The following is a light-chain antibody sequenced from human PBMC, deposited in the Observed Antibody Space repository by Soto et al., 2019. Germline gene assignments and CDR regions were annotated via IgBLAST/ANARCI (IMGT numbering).Light chain of an antibody. CDR2: DVS. CDR3: SSYTTSNTRQIV. V-gene: IGLV2-14*03. J-gene: IGLJ1*01. CDR1: SSDVGGYNY. Sequence: QSVLTQPASVSGSPGQSITISCTGTSSDVGGYNYVSWYQHHPGKAPKLIIYDVSNRPSGVSIRFSGSKSDNTASLTISGPQPEGGADYHCSSYTTSNTRQIVFGTGTKVTVL.